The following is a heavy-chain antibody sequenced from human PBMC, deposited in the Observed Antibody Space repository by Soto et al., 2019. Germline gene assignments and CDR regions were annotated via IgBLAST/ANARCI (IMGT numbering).Heavy chain of an antibody. V-gene: IGHV4-39*02. CDR1: GDSISGGRYH. D-gene: IGHD3-10*01. J-gene: IGHJ4*02. Sequence: SETLSLTCTVSGDSISGGRYHWGWIRQPPGKGLEWIATIHYSGNTHYNPSLRSRVTISVDTSKSQFSLRAEDTAVYYCARDSGIGLSGRPKGAVPYWGQGTLVTVSS. CDR2: IHYSGNT. CDR3: ARDSGIGLSGRPKGAVPY.